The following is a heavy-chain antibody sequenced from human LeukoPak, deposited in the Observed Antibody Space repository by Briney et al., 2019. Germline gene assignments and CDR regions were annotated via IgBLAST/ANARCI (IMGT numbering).Heavy chain of an antibody. CDR3: ARDVTARNYFDS. Sequence: GGSLRLSCTTSGFSFTNYCMTWVRQAPGKGLEWVADIRQDGRSNNYTASVKGRFTISRDNANNSLFLQMNSLRAEDTAVYYCARDVTARNYFDSWGQGTLVTVSS. V-gene: IGHV3-7*01. CDR1: GFSFTNYC. D-gene: IGHD2-21*02. CDR2: IRQDGRSN. J-gene: IGHJ4*02.